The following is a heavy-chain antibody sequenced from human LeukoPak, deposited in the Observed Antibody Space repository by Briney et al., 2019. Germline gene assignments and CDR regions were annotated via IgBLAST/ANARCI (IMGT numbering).Heavy chain of an antibody. J-gene: IGHJ6*02. CDR3: ARDYGGTTYYYYYGMDV. CDR2: ISAYNGNT. V-gene: IGHV1-18*01. CDR1: GYTFTSCG. D-gene: IGHD2-15*01. Sequence: ASVKVSCKASGYTFTSCGISWVRQAPGQGLEWMGWISAYNGNTNYAQKLQGRVTMTTDTSTSTAYMELRSLRSDDTAVYYCARDYGGTTYYYYYGMDVWGQGTTVTVSS.